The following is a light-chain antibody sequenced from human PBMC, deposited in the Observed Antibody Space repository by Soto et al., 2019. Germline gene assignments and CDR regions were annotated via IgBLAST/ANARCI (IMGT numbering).Light chain of an antibody. CDR2: RNN. CDR1: SSNIGTND. Sequence: QSVLTQPPSASGTPRQRVTLSCSGGSSNIGTNDVYWYQKLQGTAPKLLIYRNNLQHSGVPDRFSASKSGTSASLAISGRRSEDEADYFFAGWDDSVHRVRVGAGTKLT. V-gene: IGLV1-47*01. CDR3: AGWDDSVHRVR. J-gene: IGLJ2*01.